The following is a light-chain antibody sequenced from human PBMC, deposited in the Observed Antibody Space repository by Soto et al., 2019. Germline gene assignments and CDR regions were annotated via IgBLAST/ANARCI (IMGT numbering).Light chain of an antibody. V-gene: IGKV1-12*01. CDR1: QEISRW. CDR2: GAS. Sequence: DIQMTQSPSSVSASVGDRVTITCRASQEISRWLAWYQQKPGKAPNLLNYGASNLQSGVPSRFSGSGSGTDFTLTISSLQPEDFATYYCQQDTRFPVSFGGGTKVEIK. J-gene: IGKJ4*01. CDR3: QQDTRFPVS.